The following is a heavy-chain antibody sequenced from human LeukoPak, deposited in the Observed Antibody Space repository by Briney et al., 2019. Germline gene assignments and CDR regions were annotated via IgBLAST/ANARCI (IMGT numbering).Heavy chain of an antibody. J-gene: IGHJ6*02. CDR2: ISAYNGNT. D-gene: IGHD4-23*01. CDR3: ARDTYGGNEYYYYYGMDV. CDR1: GYTFTSYG. Sequence: ASVKVSCKASGYTFTSYGISWVRQAPGQGLEWMGWISAYNGNTNYAQKLQGRVTMTTDTSTSTAYMELRSLRSDDTAVYYCARDTYGGNEYYYYYGMDVWGQGTTVTVSS. V-gene: IGHV1-18*01.